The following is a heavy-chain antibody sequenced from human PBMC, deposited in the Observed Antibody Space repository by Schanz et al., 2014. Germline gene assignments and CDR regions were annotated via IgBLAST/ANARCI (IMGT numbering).Heavy chain of an antibody. V-gene: IGHV3-7*04. Sequence: VQLVESGGGLVKPGGSLRLSCAASGFTFSDHYMDWVRQAPGKGLEWVANIKQHGNEKYYVDSVKGRFTISRDNAKISLYLQMNSLRVEDTAVYYCARDTSYGMDVWGQGTTVTVSS. J-gene: IGHJ6*02. CDR3: ARDTSYGMDV. CDR1: GFTFSDHY. CDR2: IKQHGNEK.